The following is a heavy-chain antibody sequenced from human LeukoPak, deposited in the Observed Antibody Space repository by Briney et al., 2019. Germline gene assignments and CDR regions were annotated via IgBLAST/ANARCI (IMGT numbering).Heavy chain of an antibody. CDR3: ARGGTRLGIRRLEDY. CDR1: GYTFTSNY. CDR2: INPSGGST. D-gene: IGHD7-27*01. Sequence: AASVKVSCKASGYTFTSNYIHWVRQAPGQGLEWMGIINPSGGSTSYAQKFQGRVTMTRDTSTSTVYMELSSLRSEDTAVYYCARGGTRLGIRRLEDYWGQGTLVTVSS. J-gene: IGHJ4*02. V-gene: IGHV1-46*01.